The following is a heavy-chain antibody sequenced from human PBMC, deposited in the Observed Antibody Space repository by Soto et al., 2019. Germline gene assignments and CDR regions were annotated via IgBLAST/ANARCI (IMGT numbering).Heavy chain of an antibody. D-gene: IGHD2-15*01. CDR2: IYYDGST. J-gene: IGHJ4*02. CDR3: AKIVVAATRHTDFDS. V-gene: IGHV4-39*02. CDR1: GGSINSNNYY. Sequence: SETLSLTCTVSGGSINSNNYYWAWIRQPPGKGLAWIASIYYDGSTYYNPSLKSRVSISVDTSKNHFSLKLTSATAADTAVYYCAKIVVAATRHTDFDSWGQGTLVTVSS.